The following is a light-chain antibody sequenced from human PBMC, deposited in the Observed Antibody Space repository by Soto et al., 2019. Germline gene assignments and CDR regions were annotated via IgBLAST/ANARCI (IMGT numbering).Light chain of an antibody. J-gene: IGKJ3*01. V-gene: IGKV1-9*01. CDR1: QGIANF. CDR2: GAS. Sequence: IQLTQSPSSLYASVGDRVTISCRASQGIANFLAWYHQKPGKAPKLLIYGASTLQSGVPSRFSGSGSGPDFTLNIRSLQPEDFATYFCHQLNSFTIPVGAGTKVDIK. CDR3: HQLNSFTIP.